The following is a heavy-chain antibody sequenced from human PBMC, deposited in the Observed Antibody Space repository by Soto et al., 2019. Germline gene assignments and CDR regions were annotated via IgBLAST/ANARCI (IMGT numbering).Heavy chain of an antibody. CDR1: GFTFSDYY. Sequence: QMQLVESGGDLVKPGGSLRLSCEASGFTFSDYYMNWIRQVPGQGLEWLSFISSSGSYIKYSDSMRGRLTVSRGNGKNSLYLQMHSLRVEDTAVYYCARLRVGVNWYFDLWGRGTMVPVSA. V-gene: IGHV3-11*06. D-gene: IGHD2-21*01. CDR3: ARLRVGVNWYFDL. J-gene: IGHJ2*01. CDR2: ISSSGSYI.